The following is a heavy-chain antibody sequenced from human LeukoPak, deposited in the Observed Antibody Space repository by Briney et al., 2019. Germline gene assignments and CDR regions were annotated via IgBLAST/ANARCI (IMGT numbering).Heavy chain of an antibody. Sequence: SETLSLTCTVSGGSISSSSYYWGWIRQPPGKGLEWIGSIYYSGSTYYNPSLKSRVTISVDTSKNQFSLKLSSVTAADTAVYYCARGSGSHETHYYYMDVWGKGTTVTVSS. CDR1: GGSISSSSYY. J-gene: IGHJ6*03. D-gene: IGHD1-26*01. CDR2: IYYSGST. CDR3: ARGSGSHETHYYYMDV. V-gene: IGHV4-39*07.